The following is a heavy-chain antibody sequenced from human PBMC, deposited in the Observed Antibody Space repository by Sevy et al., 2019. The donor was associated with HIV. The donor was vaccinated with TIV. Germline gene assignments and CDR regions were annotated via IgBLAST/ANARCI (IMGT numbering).Heavy chain of an antibody. D-gene: IGHD3-10*01. V-gene: IGHV5-51*01. CDR1: GYSFTSYW. CDR2: IYPGDSDT. J-gene: IGHJ4*02. CDR3: ARQSMVRGVQFDY. Sequence: GEPLKISCKGSGYSFTSYWIGWVRQMPGKGLEWMGIIYPGDSDTRYSPSFQGQVTISADKSISTAYLQWSSLKASDTAMYYCARQSMVRGVQFDYWGQGTLVTVSS.